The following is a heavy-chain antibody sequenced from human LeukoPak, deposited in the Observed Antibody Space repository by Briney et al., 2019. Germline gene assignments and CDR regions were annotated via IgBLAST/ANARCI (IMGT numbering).Heavy chain of an antibody. J-gene: IGHJ2*01. D-gene: IGHD4-17*01. Sequence: PSETLSLTCTVSGGSISSYYWSWIRQPPGKGLEWIGYIYYSGSTNYNPFLKSRVTISVDTSKNQFSLKLSSVTAADTAVYYCARVRRGDYGDYWYFDLWGRGTLVTVSS. CDR3: ARVRRGDYGDYWYFDL. V-gene: IGHV4-59*01. CDR2: IYYSGST. CDR1: GGSISSYY.